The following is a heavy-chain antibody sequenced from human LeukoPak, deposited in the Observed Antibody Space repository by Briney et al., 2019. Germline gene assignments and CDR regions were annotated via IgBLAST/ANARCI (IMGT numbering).Heavy chain of an antibody. CDR1: GESFSSYH. V-gene: IGHV4-34*01. CDR2: INHSGNT. D-gene: IGHD2-15*01. J-gene: IGHJ5*02. CDR3: ARLKANCSGGSCYRALRTTSRMITWFDP. Sequence: PSETLSLTCAVYGESFSSYHWSWIRQPPGKGLEWIGEINHSGNTDYNRSLKSRVTISIDTPKSQFSLKLSSVTAADTAVYYCARLKANCSGGSCYRALRTTSRMITWFDPWGQGTLVTVSS.